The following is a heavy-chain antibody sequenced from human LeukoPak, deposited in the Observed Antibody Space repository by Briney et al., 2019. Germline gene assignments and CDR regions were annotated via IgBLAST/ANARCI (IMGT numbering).Heavy chain of an antibody. J-gene: IGHJ4*02. Sequence: SQTPSLTCAISGDSVSSNSAAWNWIRQSPSRGLEWLGRTCYRSKWYNDYAVSVKSRITINPDTSKNQFSLQLSSVTPEDTAVYYCAREDLWFGESTFDYWGQGTLVTVSS. CDR2: TCYRSKWYN. CDR1: GDSVSSNSAA. V-gene: IGHV6-1*01. D-gene: IGHD3-10*01. CDR3: AREDLWFGESTFDY.